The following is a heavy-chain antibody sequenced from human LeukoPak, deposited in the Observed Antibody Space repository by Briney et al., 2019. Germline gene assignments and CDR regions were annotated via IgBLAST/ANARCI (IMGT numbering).Heavy chain of an antibody. CDR2: IYPGDSDT. J-gene: IGHJ4*02. CDR3: ARRVGASDCSFDY. Sequence: ASVKVSCKASGYTFTSYGISWVRQAPGQGLEWMGIIYPGDSDTRYSPSFQGQVTISADKSISTAYLQWSSLKASDTAMYYCARRVGASDCSFDYWGQGTLVTVSS. CDR1: GYTFTSYG. D-gene: IGHD1-26*01. V-gene: IGHV5-51*01.